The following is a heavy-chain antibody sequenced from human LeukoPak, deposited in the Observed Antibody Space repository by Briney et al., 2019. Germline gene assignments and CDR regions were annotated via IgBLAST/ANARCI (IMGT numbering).Heavy chain of an antibody. V-gene: IGHV1-18*01. CDR2: ISAYNGNT. D-gene: IGHD5-18*01. CDR3: ASPEYSSDAFDI. Sequence: ASVKVSCKASGYTFTSYGISWVRQAPGQGLEWMGWISAYNGNTNYAQKLQGRVTMTTDTSTSTAYMVLRSLRSDDTAVYYCASPEYSSDAFDIWGQGTMVTVSS. J-gene: IGHJ3*02. CDR1: GYTFTSYG.